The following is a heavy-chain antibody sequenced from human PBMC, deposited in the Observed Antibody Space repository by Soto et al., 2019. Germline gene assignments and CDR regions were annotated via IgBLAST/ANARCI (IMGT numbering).Heavy chain of an antibody. J-gene: IGHJ6*02. V-gene: IGHV3-7*01. CDR3: ARASPGMDV. CDR2: INQDGSEK. CDR1: QFTFSNYW. Sequence: GGSLILSCAGSQFTFSNYWMNWVRQAPGKGLEWVANINQDGSEKYYVDSVKGRFTISRDIAKNSLFLQMNSLRADDTAVYYCARASPGMDVWGQGTTVTVSS.